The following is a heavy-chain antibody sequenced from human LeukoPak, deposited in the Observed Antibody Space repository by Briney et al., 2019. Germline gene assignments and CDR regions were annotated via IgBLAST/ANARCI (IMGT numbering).Heavy chain of an antibody. D-gene: IGHD3-22*01. Sequence: ASVKVSCKASGYTFTGYYMHWVRQAPRQGLEWMGRINPNSGGTNYAQKFQGRVTMTRDTSISTAYMELSRLRSDDTAVYYCARERIGYYDSSGYAFDIWGQGTMVTVSS. CDR2: INPNSGGT. V-gene: IGHV1-2*06. CDR3: ARERIGYYDSSGYAFDI. CDR1: GYTFTGYY. J-gene: IGHJ3*02.